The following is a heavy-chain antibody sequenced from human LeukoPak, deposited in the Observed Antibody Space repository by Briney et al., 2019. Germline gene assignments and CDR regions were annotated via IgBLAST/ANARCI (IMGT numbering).Heavy chain of an antibody. CDR1: GYTFTSYD. CDR2: INPSGGST. V-gene: IGHV1-46*01. J-gene: IGHJ4*02. D-gene: IGHD1-26*01. Sequence: ASVKVSCKASGYTFTSYDMHWVRQAPGQGLEWMGIINPSGGSTSYAQKFQGRVTMTRDTSTSTVYMELSSLRSEDTAVYYCAKDVGKWESLHFFDYWGQGTLVTVSS. CDR3: AKDVGKWESLHFFDY.